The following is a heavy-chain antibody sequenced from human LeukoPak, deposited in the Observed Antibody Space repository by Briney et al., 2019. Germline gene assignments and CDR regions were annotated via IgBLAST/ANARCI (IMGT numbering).Heavy chain of an antibody. D-gene: IGHD1-26*01. CDR1: GGSVSSSSYY. CDR2: IYYAGDT. Sequence: SETLSLTCTVSGGSVSSSSYYWGWIRQPPGKGLECIGTIYYAGDTYYNPSLESRISISVDTSNNQFSLKLSPVTVADTALHHCATSNSGRYSEIDNWSQGTLVTVSS. J-gene: IGHJ4*02. V-gene: IGHV4-39*01. CDR3: ATSNSGRYSEIDN.